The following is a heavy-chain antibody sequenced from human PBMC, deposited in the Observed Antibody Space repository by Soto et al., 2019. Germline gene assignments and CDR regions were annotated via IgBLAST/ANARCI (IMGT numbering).Heavy chain of an antibody. CDR1: GGSISSHY. D-gene: IGHD6-13*01. V-gene: IGHV4-59*08. CDR3: ARPRGIAPAVWYFDL. Sequence: QVQLQESGPGLVKPSETLSLTCTVSGGSISSHYWSWIRQPPGRGLEWIGFIYYSGITDSNPSLNGGVPISLDTSKNHLSLRLSSVTAADTAVYYCARPRGIAPAVWYFDLWGRGTLVTVSS. CDR2: IYYSGIT. J-gene: IGHJ2*01.